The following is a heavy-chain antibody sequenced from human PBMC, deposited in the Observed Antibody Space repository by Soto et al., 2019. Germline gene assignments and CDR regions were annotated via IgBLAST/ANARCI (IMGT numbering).Heavy chain of an antibody. Sequence: SETLSLTCAVYGGSFSGYYWSWIRQPPGKGLEWIGEINHSGSTNYNPSLKSRVTISVDTSKNQFSLKLSSVTAADTAVYYCARLRAFYSSGWRGPMDVWGQGTTVTVSS. CDR3: ARLRAFYSSGWRGPMDV. J-gene: IGHJ6*02. D-gene: IGHD6-19*01. CDR2: INHSGST. CDR1: GGSFSGYY. V-gene: IGHV4-34*01.